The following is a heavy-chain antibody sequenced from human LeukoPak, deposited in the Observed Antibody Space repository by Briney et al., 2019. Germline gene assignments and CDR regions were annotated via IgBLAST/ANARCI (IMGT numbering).Heavy chain of an antibody. Sequence: GGSLRLSCAASGFTFSNYAMSWVRQAPGKGLEWVSSISGTGTATYHADSVKGRFTISRDNSKNTLYLQMNSLRAEDTAVYYCAKPNTAMANSFDYWGQGTLVTVSS. CDR3: AKPNTAMANSFDY. V-gene: IGHV3-23*01. CDR1: GFTFSNYA. J-gene: IGHJ4*02. D-gene: IGHD5-18*01. CDR2: ISGTGTAT.